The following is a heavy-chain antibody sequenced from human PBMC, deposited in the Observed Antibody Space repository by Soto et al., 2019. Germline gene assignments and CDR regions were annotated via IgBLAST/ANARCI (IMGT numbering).Heavy chain of an antibody. CDR1: GYSFTTYD. D-gene: IGHD3-10*01. V-gene: IGHV1-8*01. CDR2: LDPDGDNK. J-gene: IGHJ4*02. CDR3: ARGGRVAARRGVVTHFDH. Sequence: QVQLVQSGAELKKPGASVKVSCRASGYSFTTYDISWVRQVPGQGPEWMGWLDPDGDNKGYAQKSQGRLTLTRDTSRDTVDRELSDLETDDAGVYYCARGGRVAARRGVVTHFDHWGQGTQVTVSA.